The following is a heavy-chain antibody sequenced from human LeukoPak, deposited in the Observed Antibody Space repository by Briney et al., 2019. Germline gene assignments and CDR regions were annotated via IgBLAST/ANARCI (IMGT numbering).Heavy chain of an antibody. J-gene: IGHJ4*02. D-gene: IGHD6-19*01. V-gene: IGHV3-21*01. CDR1: VFTFSSYS. CDR2: ISSSSSYI. Sequence: GGSLRLSCAASVFTFSSYSMNWVRQAPGKGLEWVSSISSSSSYIYYADSVKGRFTISRDNAKNSLYLQMNSLRAEDRAVYYCASSGIAVAGTYYWGQGTLVTVSS. CDR3: ASSGIAVAGTYY.